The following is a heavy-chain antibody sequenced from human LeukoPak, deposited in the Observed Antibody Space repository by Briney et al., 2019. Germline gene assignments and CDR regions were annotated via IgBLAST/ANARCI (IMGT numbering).Heavy chain of an antibody. Sequence: SETLSLTCAVYGGSFSGYYWSWIRQPPGKGLEWIGEINHSGSTNYNPSLKSRVTISVDTSKNQFSLKRSSVTAADTAVYYCARGPITILAFDIWGQGTMVTVS. CDR2: INHSGST. J-gene: IGHJ3*02. CDR1: GGSFSGYY. D-gene: IGHD3-3*01. CDR3: ARGPITILAFDI. V-gene: IGHV4-34*01.